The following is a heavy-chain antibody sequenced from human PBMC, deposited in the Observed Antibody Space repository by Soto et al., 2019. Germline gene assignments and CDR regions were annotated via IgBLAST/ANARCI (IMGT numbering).Heavy chain of an antibody. V-gene: IGHV3-43*01. Sequence: PGGSLRLSCAASGFTFDDYTMHWVRQAPGKGLEWVSLISWDGGSTYYADSVKGRFTISRDNSKNSLYLQMNSLRTEDTALYYCAKGRLPIKYYYYGMDVWGQGTTVTVSS. J-gene: IGHJ6*02. CDR1: GFTFDDYT. CDR3: AKGRLPIKYYYYGMDV. CDR2: ISWDGGST. D-gene: IGHD5-18*01.